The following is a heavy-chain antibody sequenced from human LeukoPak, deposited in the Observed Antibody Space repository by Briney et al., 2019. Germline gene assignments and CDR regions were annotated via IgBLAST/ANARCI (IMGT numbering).Heavy chain of an antibody. D-gene: IGHD1-26*01. CDR3: TREEVGATNYYGMDV. CDR2: INPNSGGT. J-gene: IGHJ6*02. Sequence: ASVKVSCKASGYTFTGYYMHWVRQAPGQGLEWMGWINPNSGGTNYAQKFQGRVTMTRDTPISTAYMELSRLRSDDTAVYYCTREEVGATNYYGMDVWGQGTTVTVSS. CDR1: GYTFTGYY. V-gene: IGHV1-2*02.